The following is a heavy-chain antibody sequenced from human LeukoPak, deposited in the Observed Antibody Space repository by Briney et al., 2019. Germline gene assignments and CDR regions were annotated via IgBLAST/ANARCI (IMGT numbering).Heavy chain of an antibody. CDR2: VSFPGRT. CDR3: ARLLDNDISGDPDTFDV. V-gene: IGHV4-59*11. CDR1: GGSLSGHY. J-gene: IGHJ3*01. D-gene: IGHD3-22*01. Sequence: SETLSLTCTVSGGSLSGHYWSWIRQPPGKRLEWIGYVSFPGRTKYDPSLQSRVTISIDTSKSQFSLKLTSVTSADTAVYSCARLLDNDISGDPDTFDVWGQGTTVIASS.